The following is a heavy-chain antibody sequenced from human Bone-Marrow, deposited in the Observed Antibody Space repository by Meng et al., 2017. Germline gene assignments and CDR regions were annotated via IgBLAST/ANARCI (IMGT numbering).Heavy chain of an antibody. D-gene: IGHD1-14*01. J-gene: IGHJ4*02. CDR2: IYYSGST. CDR3: AREASPEYYFDY. Sequence: QEPGQGLAQHSQTRHLPCTVSGGSISSGGYYWSWIRQHPGKGLEWIGYIYYSGSTYYNPSLKSLVTISVDTSKNQFSLKLSSVTAADTAVYYCAREASPEYYFDYWGQGTLVTVSS. CDR1: GGSISSGGYY. V-gene: IGHV4-31*01.